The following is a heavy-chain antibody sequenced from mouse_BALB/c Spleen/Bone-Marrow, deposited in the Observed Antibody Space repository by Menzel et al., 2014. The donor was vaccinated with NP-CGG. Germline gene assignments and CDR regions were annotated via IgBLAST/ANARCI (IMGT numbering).Heavy chain of an antibody. J-gene: IGHJ1*01. CDR2: INPSNDTP. CDR1: GYTFTSYF. V-gene: IGHV1S81*02. D-gene: IGHD1-2*01. Sequence: VQLQQSGAELVEPGASVKLSCRVSGYTFTSYFVYWVKQRPGQGLEWIGEINPSNDTPNFNEKFKSKATLTVDKSSSTAYMQLSSLTSEDSAVYYCTRSGYYGYGWYFDVWGAGTTVTVSS. CDR3: TRSGYYGYGWYFDV.